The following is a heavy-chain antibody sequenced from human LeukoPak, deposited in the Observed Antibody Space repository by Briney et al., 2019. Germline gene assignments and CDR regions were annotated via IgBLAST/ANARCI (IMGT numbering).Heavy chain of an antibody. V-gene: IGHV4-59*08. J-gene: IGHJ4*02. D-gene: IGHD1-14*01. CDR2: IYYTGST. CDR3: AKPARTDYADY. CDR1: GGSISSYY. Sequence: SETLSLTCTISGGSISSYYWSWIRQPPGKGLEWIGYIYYTGSTNHNPSLKSRVTISVDTSKNQFSLKLSSVTAADTAVYYCAKPARTDYADYWGQGTLVTVSS.